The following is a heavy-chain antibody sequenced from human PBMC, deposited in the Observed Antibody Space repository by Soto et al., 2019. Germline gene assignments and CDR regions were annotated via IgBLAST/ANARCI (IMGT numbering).Heavy chain of an antibody. D-gene: IGHD2-15*01. V-gene: IGHV3-7*01. Sequence: EVQLVESGGGLVQPGGSLRLSCAASGFTFSNFWMNWVRQAPGKGLEWVANIREDGGQKNYVDSVKGRFTISRDNAKNSLYLEMNSLRPEDTAVYYCARGFKEVPATPTCWGQGTLVTVSS. J-gene: IGHJ4*02. CDR1: GFTFSNFW. CDR2: IREDGGQK. CDR3: ARGFKEVPATPTC.